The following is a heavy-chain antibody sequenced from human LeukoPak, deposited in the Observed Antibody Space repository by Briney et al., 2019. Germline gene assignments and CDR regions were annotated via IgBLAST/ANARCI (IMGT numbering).Heavy chain of an antibody. CDR1: GFIFSDHY. Sequence: PGGSLRLSCAASGFIFSDHYMDWVREAPGKGVEWVGRAKNKVNSYTTICAASVRGRFTISGDDSKTSLYLQMNSLKTEDTAVYYCVRLTLDTVYSYYYYMDVWGKGTTVTVSS. D-gene: IGHD2-2*02. V-gene: IGHV3-72*01. J-gene: IGHJ6*03. CDR3: VRLTLDTVYSYYYYMDV. CDR2: AKNKVNSYTT.